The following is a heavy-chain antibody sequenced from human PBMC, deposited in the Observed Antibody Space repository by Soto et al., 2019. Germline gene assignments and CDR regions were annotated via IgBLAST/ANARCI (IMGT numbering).Heavy chain of an antibody. D-gene: IGHD2-8*01. J-gene: IGHJ6*02. Sequence: LGESLKISCKGSGYSFTSYWIGWVRQMPGKGLEWMGIIYPGDSDTRYSPSFQGQVTISADKSISTAYLQWSSLKASDTAMYYCARHRSYCTNGVCYTYYYYGMDVWGQGTTVTVSS. CDR3: ARHRSYCTNGVCYTYYYYGMDV. V-gene: IGHV5-51*01. CDR1: GYSFTSYW. CDR2: IYPGDSDT.